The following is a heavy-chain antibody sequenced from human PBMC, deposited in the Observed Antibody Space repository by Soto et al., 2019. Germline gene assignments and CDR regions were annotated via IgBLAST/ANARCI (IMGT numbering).Heavy chain of an antibody. J-gene: IGHJ6*02. CDR3: AKYVAVAGTALYGMDL. V-gene: IGHV3-23*01. Sequence: EVQLLESGGGLVQPGGSLRLSCAASGFSFSSYAMSWARQAPGKGLEWVSAISNSGGTTFYADSVKGRFTISRDNFKNTVFLQMGSLRAEDKPVYYWAKYVAVAGTALYGMDLWGQGTTVTVSS. D-gene: IGHD6-19*01. CDR2: ISNSGGTT. CDR1: GFSFSSYA.